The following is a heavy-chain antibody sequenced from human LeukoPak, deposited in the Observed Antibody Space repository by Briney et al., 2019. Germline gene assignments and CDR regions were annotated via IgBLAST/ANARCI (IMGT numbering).Heavy chain of an antibody. CDR3: ASEGTIAVAGTGLFDY. Sequence: PSETPSLTCTVSGGSISSSSYYWGWIRQPPGKGLEWIGSIYYSGSTYYNPSLKSRVTISVDTSKNQFSLKLSSVTAADTAVYYCASEGTIAVAGTGLFDYWGQGTLVTVSS. D-gene: IGHD6-19*01. J-gene: IGHJ4*02. CDR2: IYYSGST. V-gene: IGHV4-39*01. CDR1: GGSISSSSYY.